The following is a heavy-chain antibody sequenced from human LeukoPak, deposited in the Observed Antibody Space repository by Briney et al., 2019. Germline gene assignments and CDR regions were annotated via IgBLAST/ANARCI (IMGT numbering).Heavy chain of an antibody. CDR1: GFTFSSYS. V-gene: IGHV3-21*01. CDR3: ARDDWYSSSWGHSSGWSWYFDY. CDR2: ISSSSSYI. D-gene: IGHD6-13*01. Sequence: GGSLRFSCAASGFTFSSYSMNWVRQAPGKGLEWVSSISSSSSYIYYADSVKGRFTISRDNAKNSLYLQMNSLRAEDTAVYYCARDDWYSSSWGHSSGWSWYFDYWGQGTLVTVSS. J-gene: IGHJ4*02.